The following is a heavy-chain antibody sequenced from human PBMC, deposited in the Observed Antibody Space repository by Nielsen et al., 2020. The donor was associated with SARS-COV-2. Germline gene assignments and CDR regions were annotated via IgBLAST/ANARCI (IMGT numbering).Heavy chain of an antibody. Sequence: GGSLRLSCTASGFTFGDYAMSWVRQAPGKGLEWVGFIRSTAYGGTAEYAASVKGRLTISRDDSKSIAYLQMSGLKTEDTALYYCTRGPSYFDYWGQGTLVTVSS. CDR2: IRSTAYGGTA. CDR3: TRGPSYFDY. CDR1: GFTFGDYA. J-gene: IGHJ4*02. V-gene: IGHV3-49*04. D-gene: IGHD3-10*01.